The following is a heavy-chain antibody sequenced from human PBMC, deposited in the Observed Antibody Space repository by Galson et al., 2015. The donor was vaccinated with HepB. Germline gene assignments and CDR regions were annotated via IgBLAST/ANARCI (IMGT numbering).Heavy chain of an antibody. D-gene: IGHD3-3*01. CDR3: AREEPRKLYDFWSGQPRVGWFDP. V-gene: IGHV1-69*13. CDR2: IIPIFGTA. J-gene: IGHJ5*02. CDR1: GGTFSSYA. Sequence: SVKVSCKASGGTFSSYAISWVRQAPGQGLEWMGGIIPIFGTANYAQKFQGRVTITADESTSTAYMELSSLRSEDTAVYYCAREEPRKLYDFWSGQPRVGWFDPWGQGTLVTVSS.